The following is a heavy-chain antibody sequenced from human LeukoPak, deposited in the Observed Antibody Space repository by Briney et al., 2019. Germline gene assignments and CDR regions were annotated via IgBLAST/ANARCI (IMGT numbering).Heavy chain of an antibody. J-gene: IGHJ6*02. CDR2: IYHSGST. V-gene: IGHV4-4*02. Sequence: SETLSLTCAVSGGSISSSNWWSWVRQPPGKGLEWIGEIYHSGSTNYNPSLKSRVTISVDKSKNQFSLKLSSVTAADTAVYYCARAGPRGTNYDSSGYSSRPAPDVWGQGTTVTVSS. D-gene: IGHD3-22*01. CDR3: ARAGPRGTNYDSSGYSSRPAPDV. CDR1: GGSISSSNW.